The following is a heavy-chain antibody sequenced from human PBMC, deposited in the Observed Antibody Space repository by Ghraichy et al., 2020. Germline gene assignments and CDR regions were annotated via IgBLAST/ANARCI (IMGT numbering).Heavy chain of an antibody. D-gene: IGHD1-26*01. CDR1: GGTFSSYA. V-gene: IGHV1-69*13. Sequence: SVKVSCKASGGTFSSYAISWVRQAPGQGLEWMGGIIPIFGTANYAQKFQGRVTITADESTSTAYMELSSLRSEDTAVYYCARDRGGSSNWFDPWGQGTLVTVSS. CDR3: ARDRGGSSNWFDP. CDR2: IIPIFGTA. J-gene: IGHJ5*02.